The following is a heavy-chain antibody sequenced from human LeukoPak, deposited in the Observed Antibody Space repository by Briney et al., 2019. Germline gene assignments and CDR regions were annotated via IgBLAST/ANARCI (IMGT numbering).Heavy chain of an antibody. CDR2: IYYSGST. V-gene: IGHV4-59*08. Sequence: PSETLSLTCTVSGGSISSYYWSWIRQPPGKGLEWIGYIYYSGSTNYNPSLKSRVTISVDTSKNQFSLKLSSVTAADTAVYYCASQLYYYGSGSYFDYWGQGTLVTVSS. CDR1: GGSISSYY. CDR3: ASQLYYYGSGSYFDY. D-gene: IGHD3-10*01. J-gene: IGHJ4*02.